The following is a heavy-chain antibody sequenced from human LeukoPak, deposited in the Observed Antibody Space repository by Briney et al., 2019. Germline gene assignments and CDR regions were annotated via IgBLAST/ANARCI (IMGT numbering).Heavy chain of an antibody. V-gene: IGHV3-23*01. CDR3: AKDRSGSYGEFDY. D-gene: IGHD1-26*01. J-gene: IGHJ4*02. Sequence: GGSLRVSCAASGFTFSTYAMTWVRRAPGKGLEWVSTISGSGGRTYYADSVKGRFTISRDNSKNTLYLQMNSLRAEDTAVYYCAKDRSGSYGEFDYWGQGTLVTVSS. CDR2: ISGSGGRT. CDR1: GFTFSTYA.